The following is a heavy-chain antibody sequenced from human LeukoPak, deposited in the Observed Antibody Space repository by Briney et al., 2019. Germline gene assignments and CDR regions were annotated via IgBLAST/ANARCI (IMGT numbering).Heavy chain of an antibody. CDR1: GGSISSSNYY. Sequence: PSETLSLTCTVSGGSISSSNYYWGWIRQPPGKGLAWIGSIYYSGSTNYNPSLKSRVTISVDTSKDQFSLKLSSVTAADTAVYYCAREGSFGYCSGGSCYRQFDYWGQGTLVTVSS. CDR2: IYYSGST. V-gene: IGHV4-39*07. J-gene: IGHJ4*02. D-gene: IGHD2-15*01. CDR3: AREGSFGYCSGGSCYRQFDY.